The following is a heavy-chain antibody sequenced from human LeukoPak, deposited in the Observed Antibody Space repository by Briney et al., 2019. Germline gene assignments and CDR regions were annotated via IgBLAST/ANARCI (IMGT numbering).Heavy chain of an antibody. D-gene: IGHD3-10*01. CDR2: MNPNSGNT. V-gene: IGHV1-8*01. CDR3: ARGGADSGSYSYYFDY. Sequence: ASVKVSCKASGYTFTSYDINWVRQATGQELEWMGWMNPNSGNTGYAQKFQGRVTMTRNTSISTAYMELSSLRSEDTAVYYCARGGADSGSYSYYFDYWGQGTLVTVSS. J-gene: IGHJ4*02. CDR1: GYTFTSYD.